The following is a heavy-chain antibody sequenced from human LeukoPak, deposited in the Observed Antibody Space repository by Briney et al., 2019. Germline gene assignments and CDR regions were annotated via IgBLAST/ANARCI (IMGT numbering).Heavy chain of an antibody. V-gene: IGHV3-7*03. J-gene: IGHJ3*01. CDR2: INQDGSDM. Sequence: GGSLRLSCAASGFIFNTFWMNWVRLTPGKGLEWVAKINQDGSDMYYVDSVKGRFFVSRDNARNLVYLQMNSLRVDDTAVYYCARDFPGIGRGTFDFWGQGTVIIVSS. CDR3: ARDFPGIGRGTFDF. D-gene: IGHD3-10*01. CDR1: GFIFNTFW.